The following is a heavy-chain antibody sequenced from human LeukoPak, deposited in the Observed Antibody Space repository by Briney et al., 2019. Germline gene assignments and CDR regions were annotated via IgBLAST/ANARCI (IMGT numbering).Heavy chain of an antibody. CDR3: ARDLEGGYYYDSSGYQPLGY. CDR1: GFTFSSYW. V-gene: IGHV3-74*01. J-gene: IGHJ4*02. Sequence: GGSLRLSCAASGFTFSSYWMHWVRQAPGKGLVWVSRINTDGSSTSYADSVEGRFTISRDNAKNTLYLQMNSLRAEDTAVYYCARDLEGGYYYDSSGYQPLGYWGQGTLVTVSS. D-gene: IGHD3-22*01. CDR2: INTDGSST.